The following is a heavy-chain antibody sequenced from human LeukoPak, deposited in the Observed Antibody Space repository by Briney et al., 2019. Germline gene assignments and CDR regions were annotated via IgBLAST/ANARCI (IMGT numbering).Heavy chain of an antibody. D-gene: IGHD3-3*01. Sequence: ASVKVSCKASGGTFSSYAISWVRQAPGQGLEWMEGIIPIFGTANYAQKFQGRVTITTDESTSTAYMELSSLRSEDTAVYYCARGVTIFGSTSFDYWGQGTLVTVSS. J-gene: IGHJ4*02. V-gene: IGHV1-69*05. CDR1: GGTFSSYA. CDR3: ARGVTIFGSTSFDY. CDR2: IIPIFGTA.